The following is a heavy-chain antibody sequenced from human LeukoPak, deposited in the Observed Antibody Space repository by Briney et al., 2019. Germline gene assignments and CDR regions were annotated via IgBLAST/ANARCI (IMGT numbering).Heavy chain of an antibody. J-gene: IGHJ4*02. CDR2: IIPIFGTA. CDR3: ARSGGDDYVWGSFLDY. Sequence: ASVKVSCKASGGTFSSYAISWVRQAPGQGLEWMGGIIPIFGTANYAQKFQGRVTITADESTSTAYMELSSLRSEVTAVYYCARSGGDDYVWGSFLDYWGQGTLVTVSS. D-gene: IGHD3-16*01. V-gene: IGHV1-69*13. CDR1: GGTFSSYA.